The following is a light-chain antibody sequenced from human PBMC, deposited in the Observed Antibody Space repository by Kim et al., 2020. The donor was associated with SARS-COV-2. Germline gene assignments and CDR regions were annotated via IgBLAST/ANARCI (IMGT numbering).Light chain of an antibody. CDR3: QQYNSSPYI. CDR2: DAS. CDR1: QSISSF. Sequence: DIQMTQSPSTLSASVGDRVTITCRASQSISSFLDWYQQKPGKAPKLLIYDASSLQSGVPSRFSGSGSGTEFTLTISSLQPEDFATYFCQQYNSSPYIFGQGTKLEI. V-gene: IGKV1-5*01. J-gene: IGKJ2*01.